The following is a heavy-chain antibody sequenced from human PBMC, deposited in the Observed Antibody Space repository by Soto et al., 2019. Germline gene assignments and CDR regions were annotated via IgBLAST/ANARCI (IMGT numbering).Heavy chain of an antibody. CDR3: ARSPTSSRAVTPWLDY. J-gene: IGHJ4*02. CDR2: INLSGGIT. CDR1: GYTFTNYH. Sequence: QVQLVQSGAEVKKPGASVKVSCKASGYTFTNYHVHWVRQAPGQGLEWMGIINLSGGITSYTRKLRGRVSKTRDTSTSTVYMELSSLRSEDTAVYYFARSPTSSRAVTPWLDYWGQGTLVTVSS. V-gene: IGHV1-46*04. D-gene: IGHD4-4*01.